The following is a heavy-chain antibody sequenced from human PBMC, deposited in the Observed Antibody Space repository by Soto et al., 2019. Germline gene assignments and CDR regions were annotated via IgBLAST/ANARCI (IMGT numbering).Heavy chain of an antibody. Sequence: QVQLVQSGAEVKKPGSSVKVSCKASGGTFSSYAISWVRQAPGQGLEWMGGIIPIFGTANYAQKFQGRVTITADESTSTAYMELSSLRSEDTAVYDCARGHTSYGYIGNWFDPWGQGTLVTVSS. CDR2: IIPIFGTA. D-gene: IGHD5-18*01. CDR3: ARGHTSYGYIGNWFDP. J-gene: IGHJ5*02. CDR1: GGTFSSYA. V-gene: IGHV1-69*01.